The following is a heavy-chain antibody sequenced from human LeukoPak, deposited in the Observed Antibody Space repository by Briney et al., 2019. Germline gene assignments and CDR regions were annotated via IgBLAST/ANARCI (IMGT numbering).Heavy chain of an antibody. Sequence: SETLSLTYAVYGGSFSGYYWSWIRQPPGKGLEWIGEINHSGSTYYNPSLKSRVTISVDTSKNQFSLKLSSVTAADTAVYYCANYGIAVAGTGDYWGQGTLVTVSS. CDR3: ANYGIAVAGTGDY. D-gene: IGHD6-19*01. J-gene: IGHJ4*02. V-gene: IGHV4-34*01. CDR1: GGSFSGYY. CDR2: INHSGST.